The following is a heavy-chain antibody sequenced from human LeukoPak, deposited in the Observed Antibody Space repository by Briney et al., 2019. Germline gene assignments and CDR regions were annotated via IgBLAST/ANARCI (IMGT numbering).Heavy chain of an antibody. Sequence: GALRLSCAASGFTFSSYAMHWVRQAPGKGLEWVAVKSYDGSNKYYADSVKGRFTISRDNAKNSLYLQMNSLGAEDTAVYYCARDLAESAFDIWGQGTMVTVSS. CDR3: ARDLAESAFDI. V-gene: IGHV3-30-3*01. CDR1: GFTFSSYA. CDR2: KSYDGSNK. J-gene: IGHJ3*02.